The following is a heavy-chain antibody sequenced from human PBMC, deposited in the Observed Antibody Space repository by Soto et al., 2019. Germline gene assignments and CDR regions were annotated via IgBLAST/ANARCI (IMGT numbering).Heavy chain of an antibody. CDR2: ISGSGGST. Sequence: GGSLRLSCAASGFTFSSYSMNWVRQAPGKGLEWVSAISGSGGSTYYADSVKGRFTISRDNSKNTLYLQMNSLRAEDTAVYYCGSSGYVSAKYYYGMDVWGQGTTVTVSS. CDR3: GSSGYVSAKYYYGMDV. J-gene: IGHJ6*02. V-gene: IGHV3-23*01. CDR1: GFTFSSYS. D-gene: IGHD3-22*01.